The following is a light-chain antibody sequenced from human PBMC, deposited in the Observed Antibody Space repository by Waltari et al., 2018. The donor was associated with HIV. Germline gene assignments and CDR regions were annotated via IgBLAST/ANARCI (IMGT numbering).Light chain of an antibody. J-gene: IGKJ3*01. V-gene: IGKV1-5*03. CDR1: QSISSW. Sequence: DIQMTQSPSTLSASVGDRVTITCRASQSISSWLAWYQQKPGKAPKLLIYKASSLESGVPSRFSGSGSGTEFTLTISSLQPDDFATYYCQQYNSYPWGTFGPGTKVDIK. CDR2: KAS. CDR3: QQYNSYPWGT.